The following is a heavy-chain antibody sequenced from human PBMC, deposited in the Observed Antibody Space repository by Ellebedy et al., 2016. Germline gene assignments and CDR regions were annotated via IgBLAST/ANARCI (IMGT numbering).Heavy chain of an antibody. CDR2: IYYSGST. D-gene: IGHD6-13*01. CDR1: GGSISSGGYY. CDR3: ARDYISGSSSWLYYYGMDV. V-gene: IGHV4-61*08. J-gene: IGHJ6*02. Sequence: SETLSLXXTVSGGSISSGGYYWSWIRQHPGKGLEWIGYIYYSGSTNYNPSLKSRVTISVDTSKNQFSLKLSSVTAADTAVYYCARDYISGSSSWLYYYGMDVWGQGTTVTVSS.